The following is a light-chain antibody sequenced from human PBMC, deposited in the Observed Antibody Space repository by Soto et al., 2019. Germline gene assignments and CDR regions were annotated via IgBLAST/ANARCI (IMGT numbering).Light chain of an antibody. V-gene: IGLV2-11*01. CDR2: DVT. CDR3: SSHAGSSVV. CDR1: ISDVGGYNY. J-gene: IGLJ1*01. Sequence: QSSLTQPRSLSGTPGQSVTISCTGTISDVGGYNYVSWYQQHPGKAPKLMIYDVTTLPSGVPDRFSGSKSGNTASLTISGLQAEDEADYYCSSHAGSSVVFGTGTKVNVL.